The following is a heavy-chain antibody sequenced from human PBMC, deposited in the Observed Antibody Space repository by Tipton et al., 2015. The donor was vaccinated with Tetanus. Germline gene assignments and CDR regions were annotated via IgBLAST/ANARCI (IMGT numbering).Heavy chain of an antibody. CDR1: GASINAGGYL. CDR2: IYYTALT. CDR3: ARTKVTIGWGFFDS. V-gene: IGHV4-31*03. D-gene: IGHD4-17*01. J-gene: IGHJ4*02. Sequence: TLSLTCNVSGASINAGGYLWTWVRQHSGKGLEWIGNIYYTALTSYTPSLSGRVTISVDTSKNQFSLRLTSVTAADSAFYYCARTKVTIGWGFFDSWGQGTLVTVSS.